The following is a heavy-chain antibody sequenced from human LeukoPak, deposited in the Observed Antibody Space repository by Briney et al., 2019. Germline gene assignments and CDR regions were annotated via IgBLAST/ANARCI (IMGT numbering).Heavy chain of an antibody. J-gene: IGHJ4*02. CDR1: GFSLRTSGMR. CDR2: IAWDDDK. V-gene: IGHV2-70*04. CDR3: ARSYRIAAAGTDFDY. D-gene: IGHD6-13*01. Sequence: SGPALVKPTQTLTLTSIFSGFSLRTSGMRVSWIRQPPGKALEWLARIAWDDDKFYSTSLKTRLTVSKETSKNQVVLTMTNMDPGDTATYYCARSYRIAAAGTDFDYWGQGTLVTVSS.